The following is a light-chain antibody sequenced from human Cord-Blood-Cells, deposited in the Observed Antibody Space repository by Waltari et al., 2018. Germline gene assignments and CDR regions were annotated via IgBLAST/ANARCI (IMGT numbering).Light chain of an antibody. J-gene: IGLJ3*02. CDR1: SSDAGGYNY. CDR3: SSYTSSSTWV. CDR2: DVS. V-gene: IGLV2-14*01. Sequence: QSALTQPASVSGSPGQEITISCAGASSDAGGYNYVSWYQQHPGKATKLMIYDVSNRPSGVSIRFAGSKSGNTASLTISGLQAEDEADYYCSSYTSSSTWVFGGGTKLTVL.